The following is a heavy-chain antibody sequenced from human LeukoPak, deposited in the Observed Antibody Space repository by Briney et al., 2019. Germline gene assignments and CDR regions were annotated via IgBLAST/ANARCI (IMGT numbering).Heavy chain of an antibody. J-gene: IGHJ4*02. V-gene: IGHV3-23*01. Sequence: PGGSLRLSCAASGFTFDDYAMSWVRQPPGNGLEWVSTISDSGGSTQYADSVKSRFTISRDNSRSTLYLQMNSLRAEDTAVYYCGRPVPVAGRRGYYFDYWGQGTLVTVSS. CDR2: ISDSGGST. CDR1: GFTFDDYA. D-gene: IGHD6-19*01. CDR3: GRPVPVAGRRGYYFDY.